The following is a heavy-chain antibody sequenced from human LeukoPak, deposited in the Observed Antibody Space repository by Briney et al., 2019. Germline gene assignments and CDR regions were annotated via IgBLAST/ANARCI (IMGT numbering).Heavy chain of an antibody. CDR3: ARAPYDYDYVWGSYRGPYNWFDP. Sequence: SQTLSLTCTVSGGSISSGGYYWSWIRQHPGKGLEWIGYIYYSGSTYYNPSLKSRVTISVDTSKNQFSLKLSSVTAADTAVYYCARAPYDYDYVWGSYRGPYNWFDPWGQGTLVTVSS. V-gene: IGHV4-30-4*08. CDR2: IYYSGST. D-gene: IGHD3-16*01. CDR1: GGSISSGGYY. J-gene: IGHJ5*02.